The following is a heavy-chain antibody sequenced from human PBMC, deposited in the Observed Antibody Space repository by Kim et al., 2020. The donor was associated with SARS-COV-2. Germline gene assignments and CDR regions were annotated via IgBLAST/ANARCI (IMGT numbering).Heavy chain of an antibody. CDR1: GFTFSSYA. D-gene: IGHD5-12*01. CDR3: AKGDKRWLQMTGYFDY. CDR2: ISGSGGST. Sequence: GGSLRLSCAASGFTFSSYAMSWVRQAPGKGLEWVSAISGSGGSTYYADSVKGRFTISRDNSKHTLYLQMNSLRAEDTAVYYCAKGDKRWLQMTGYFDYWGQGTLVTVSS. J-gene: IGHJ4*02. V-gene: IGHV3-23*01.